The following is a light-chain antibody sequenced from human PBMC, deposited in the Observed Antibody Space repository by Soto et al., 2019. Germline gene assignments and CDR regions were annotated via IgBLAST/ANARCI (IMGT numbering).Light chain of an antibody. CDR2: AAS. Sequence: IQLTQSPSSLSASVGDRVTIPCRASQGISSFLAWFQQKPGKAPKLLIYAASTLQSGVPSRFSGSGSGTDFTLTISSLQPEDFATYYCQQSYSTLTFGPGTKVDI. V-gene: IGKV1-39*01. J-gene: IGKJ3*01. CDR1: QGISSF. CDR3: QQSYSTLT.